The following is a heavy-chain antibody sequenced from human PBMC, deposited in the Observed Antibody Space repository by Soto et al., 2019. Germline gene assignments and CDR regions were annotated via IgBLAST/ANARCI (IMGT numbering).Heavy chain of an antibody. D-gene: IGHD3-16*01. CDR3: AKAYFVWSSEQPYYFDY. V-gene: IGHV3-23*01. CDR1: GFTFSNYA. Sequence: EVQLLDSGGGLVQPGGSLRLSCAASGFTFSNYAMTWVRQGPGKGLEWVSGISGSGGRSYYADSVKGRFTISRDNSKSTLYLQMNILIGEDTAVYYCAKAYFVWSSEQPYYFDYWGQGTLVTVSS. J-gene: IGHJ4*02. CDR2: ISGSGGRS.